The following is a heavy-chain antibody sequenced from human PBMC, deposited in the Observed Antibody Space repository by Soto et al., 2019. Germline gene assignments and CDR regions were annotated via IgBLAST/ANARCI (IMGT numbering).Heavy chain of an antibody. J-gene: IGHJ4*02. D-gene: IGHD2-2*01. CDR2: ISGSGGTT. CDR3: AKHGDCSSTSCYFDY. Sequence: ESGGGLVQPGGSLRLSCAASGFTFSISAMNWVRQAPGKGLEWVSIISGSGGTTYYADSVKGRFTISRDNSKNTLYLQMNSLRAEDTAVYYCAKHGDCSSTSCYFDYWAQGTLVTVSS. CDR1: GFTFSISA. V-gene: IGHV3-23*01.